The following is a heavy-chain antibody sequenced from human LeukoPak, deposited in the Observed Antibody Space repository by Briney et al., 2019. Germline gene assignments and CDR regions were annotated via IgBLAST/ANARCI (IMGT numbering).Heavy chain of an antibody. Sequence: KPSETLSPTCAVYGGSFSGYYWSWIRQPPGKGLEWIGEINHSGSTNYNPSLKSRVTISVDTSKNQFSLKLSSVTAADTAVYYCARSRWLQFIGYYYGMDVWGQGTTVTVSS. CDR3: ARSRWLQFIGYYYGMDV. V-gene: IGHV4-34*01. CDR2: INHSGST. J-gene: IGHJ6*02. D-gene: IGHD5-24*01. CDR1: GGSFSGYY.